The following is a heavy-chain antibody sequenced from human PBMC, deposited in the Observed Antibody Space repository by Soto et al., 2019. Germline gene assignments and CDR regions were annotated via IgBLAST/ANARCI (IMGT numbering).Heavy chain of an antibody. V-gene: IGHV3-30*18. J-gene: IGHJ6*02. Sequence: PGVSLRLSCAASGFTFRNYDMHWVRQAPGKGLEWMGVISFDGIKKYYADSVKGRFTISRDSSKNKLYLQMNSLRPEDTAVYYCAKPIVAAGYYGMDVWGQGTTVTVSS. D-gene: IGHD6-13*01. CDR2: ISFDGIKK. CDR1: GFTFRNYD. CDR3: AKPIVAAGYYGMDV.